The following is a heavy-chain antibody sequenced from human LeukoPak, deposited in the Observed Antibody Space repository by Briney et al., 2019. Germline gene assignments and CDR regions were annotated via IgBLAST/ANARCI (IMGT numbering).Heavy chain of an antibody. CDR2: ISSSSSYI. Sequence: PGGSLRLSCAASGFTFSSYAMSWVRQAPGKGLEWVSSISSSSSYIYYADSVKGRFTISRDNAKNSLYLQMNSLRAEDTAVYYCARTGYCSGGSCYSEGAFDIWGQGTMVTVSS. J-gene: IGHJ3*02. CDR1: GFTFSSYA. CDR3: ARTGYCSGGSCYSEGAFDI. V-gene: IGHV3-21*01. D-gene: IGHD2-15*01.